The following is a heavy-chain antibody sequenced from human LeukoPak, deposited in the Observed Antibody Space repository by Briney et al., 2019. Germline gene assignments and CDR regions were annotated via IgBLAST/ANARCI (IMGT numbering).Heavy chain of an antibody. CDR2: IYYSGST. Sequence: SETLSLTCTVSGGSINSGSYYWGWIRQPPGKGLEWIGNIYYSGSTYYNPSLKSRVTISVDTSKNQFSLRLNSVTAADTAVYYCARLPTFDAFDIWGQGTMVTVSS. V-gene: IGHV4-39*01. CDR3: ARLPTFDAFDI. D-gene: IGHD2/OR15-2a*01. J-gene: IGHJ3*02. CDR1: GGSINSGSYY.